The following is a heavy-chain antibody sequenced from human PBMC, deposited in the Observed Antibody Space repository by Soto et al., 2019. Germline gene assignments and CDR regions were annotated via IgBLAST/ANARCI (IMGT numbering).Heavy chain of an antibody. J-gene: IGHJ4*02. CDR3: AKDGLWSGGAGNYFDY. D-gene: IGHD3-10*01. Sequence: EVQLLESGGGLVQPGGSLRLSCAASGFTFSSYAMNWVRQAPGKGLEWVSTISGSGGNTYYADSVKGRFTISRDNSKNTLYLQMNSLRAEDTAVYYCAKDGLWSGGAGNYFDYWGQGTLVTVSS. CDR2: ISGSGGNT. CDR1: GFTFSSYA. V-gene: IGHV3-23*01.